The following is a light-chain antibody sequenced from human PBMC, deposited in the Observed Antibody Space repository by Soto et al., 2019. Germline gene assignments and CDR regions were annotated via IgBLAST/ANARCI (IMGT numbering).Light chain of an antibody. J-gene: IGKJ1*01. CDR1: QSIGRW. CDR2: DAS. Sequence: DNQMSKSPSTLSACVRDAVTVTCRASQSIGRWLAWYQQKPGKAPKLLIFDASTLENGVPARFSGSRSGPEFSLTISSLQPDDFATYYCQPSDSYWTLGQGTKV. CDR3: QPSDSYWT. V-gene: IGKV1-5*01.